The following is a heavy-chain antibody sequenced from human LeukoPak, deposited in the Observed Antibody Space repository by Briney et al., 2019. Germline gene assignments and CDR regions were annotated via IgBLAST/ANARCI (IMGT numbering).Heavy chain of an antibody. CDR2: IKQDGSEK. CDR3: ARGLTVDF. Sequence: GGSLRLSCAVSGFTFSSYWMSWVRQAPGKGLEWVAKIKQDGSEKYYVDSVKGRFTISRDNAKNSLYLQLNSLRADDTAVFYCARGLTVDFWGQGTLVTVSS. J-gene: IGHJ4*02. D-gene: IGHD4/OR15-4a*01. CDR1: GFTFSSYW. V-gene: IGHV3-7*04.